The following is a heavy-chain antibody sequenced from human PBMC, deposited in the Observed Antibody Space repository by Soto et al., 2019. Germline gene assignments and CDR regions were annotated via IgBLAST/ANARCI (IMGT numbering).Heavy chain of an antibody. CDR3: ARPVDTAMADYYYYGMDV. CDR2: IIPIFGTA. Sequence: QVQLVQSGAEVKKPGSSVKVSCKASGGTFSSYAISWVRQAPGQGLEWMGGIIPIFGTAKYAQKFQGRVTITADESTSTAYMELSSLRSEDTAVYYCARPVDTAMADYYYYGMDVWGQGTTVTVSS. D-gene: IGHD5-18*01. V-gene: IGHV1-69*12. J-gene: IGHJ6*02. CDR1: GGTFSSYA.